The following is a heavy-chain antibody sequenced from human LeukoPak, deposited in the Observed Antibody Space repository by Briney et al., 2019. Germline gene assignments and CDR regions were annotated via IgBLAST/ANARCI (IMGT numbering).Heavy chain of an antibody. V-gene: IGHV4-4*09. CDR1: GGSISSYY. CDR3: ARHVLPYSSSWYNWFDP. Sequence: SGTLSLTCTVSGGSISSYYWSWIRQPPGKGLEWIGYIYTSGSTNYNPSLKSRVTISVDTSKNQFSLKLSSVTAADTAVYYCARHVLPYSSSWYNWFDPWGQGTLVTVSS. D-gene: IGHD6-13*01. CDR2: IYTSGST. J-gene: IGHJ5*02.